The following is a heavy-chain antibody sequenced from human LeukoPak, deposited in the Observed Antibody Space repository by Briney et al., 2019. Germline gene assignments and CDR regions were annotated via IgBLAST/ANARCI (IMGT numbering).Heavy chain of an antibody. V-gene: IGHV4-38-2*02. CDR2: IYHSGRT. Sequence: PSETLSLTCTVSGYSISSGYYWGWIRQPPGKGLEWTGSIYHSGRTYYNPSLKSRVTISVDTSKNQFSLKLSSVTAADTAVYYCTRPILRARTWYFDLWGRGTLVTVSS. CDR1: GYSISSGYY. CDR3: TRPILRARTWYFDL. J-gene: IGHJ2*01. D-gene: IGHD1-14*01.